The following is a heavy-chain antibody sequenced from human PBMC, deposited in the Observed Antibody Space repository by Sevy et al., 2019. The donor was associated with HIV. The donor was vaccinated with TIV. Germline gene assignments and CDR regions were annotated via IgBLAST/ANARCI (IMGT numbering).Heavy chain of an antibody. D-gene: IGHD2-2*01. CDR2: IWYDGSNK. J-gene: IGHJ4*02. Sequence: GGSLRLSCAASGFTFSSYGMHWVRQAPGKGLEWVSLIWYDGSNKYYADSVRGRFTISRDNSKNTLYLQMDTLRVEDTAVYHCAKDSNSWLSLYFFDFWGQGTLVTVSS. V-gene: IGHV3-33*06. CDR3: AKDSNSWLSLYFFDF. CDR1: GFTFSSYG.